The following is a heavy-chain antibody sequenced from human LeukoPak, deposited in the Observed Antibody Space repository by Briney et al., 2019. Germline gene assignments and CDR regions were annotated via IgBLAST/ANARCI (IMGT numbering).Heavy chain of an antibody. CDR3: ARLNIAAAGKYFQH. CDR2: IYYSGST. V-gene: IGHV4-39*01. CDR1: GGSISSSSYY. J-gene: IGHJ1*01. Sequence: SETLSLTCTVSGGSISSSSYYWGWIRQAPGKGLEWIGSIYYSGSTYYNPSLKSRVTISVDTSKNQFSLKLSSVTAADTAVYYCARLNIAAAGKYFQHWGQGTLVTVSS. D-gene: IGHD6-13*01.